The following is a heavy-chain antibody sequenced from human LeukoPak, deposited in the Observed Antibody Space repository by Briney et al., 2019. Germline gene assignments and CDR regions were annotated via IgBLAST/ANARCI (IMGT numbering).Heavy chain of an antibody. D-gene: IGHD3-10*01. J-gene: IGHJ5*02. Sequence: KPSETLSLTCTVSGDSISSYYWSWIRQPPGKGLEWIGYIYYSGSTNYNPSLKSRVTISVDTSKNQFSLKLSSMTAADTAVYYRTRLNYYGSGSYWMYNWFDPWGQGTLVTVSS. CDR2: IYYSGST. V-gene: IGHV4-59*01. CDR1: GDSISSYY. CDR3: TRLNYYGSGSYWMYNWFDP.